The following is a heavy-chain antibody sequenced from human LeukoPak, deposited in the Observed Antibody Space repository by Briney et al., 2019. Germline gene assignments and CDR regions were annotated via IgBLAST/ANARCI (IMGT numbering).Heavy chain of an antibody. CDR1: GGSISSFY. V-gene: IGHV4-59*12. CDR2: ISYSGST. Sequence: PSETLSLTCTVSGGSISSFYWSWIRQPPGKGLEWIGYISYSGSTNYNPSLKSRVTISVDTSKNQFSLKLSSVTAADTAVYYCARAYDYVWGSYRYPGYFDYWGQGTLVTVSS. CDR3: ARAYDYVWGSYRYPGYFDY. D-gene: IGHD3-16*02. J-gene: IGHJ4*02.